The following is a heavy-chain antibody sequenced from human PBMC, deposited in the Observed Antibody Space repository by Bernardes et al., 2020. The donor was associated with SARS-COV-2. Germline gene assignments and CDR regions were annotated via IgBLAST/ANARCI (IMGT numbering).Heavy chain of an antibody. CDR2: IWFDGSKE. J-gene: IGHJ4*02. CDR3: ATDAMDY. CDR1: GFQFMIYA. V-gene: IGHV3-33*01. D-gene: IGHD2-2*01. Sequence: GGSLRLSCAASGFQFMIYAMHWVRQAPGKGLEWVAVIWFDGSKEYYVDSVKGRFTISRDNSKNKLYLEMNSLRVEDTAVYYCATDAMDYWGQGTLATVSS.